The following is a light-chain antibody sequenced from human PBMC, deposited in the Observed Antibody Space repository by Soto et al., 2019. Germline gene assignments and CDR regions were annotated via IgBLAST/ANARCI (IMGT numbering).Light chain of an antibody. CDR2: YAS. V-gene: IGKV1-12*01. CDR1: QDVSPW. CDR3: QQAHRFPPT. J-gene: IGKJ1*01. Sequence: DIQMTQSPSSVSASVGDRVTITCRASQDVSPWLAWYQQKPGKAPKLLIFYASSFQSGGPSRCSGGGSGTDVTLTISSLQPEDFAADYCQQAHRFPPTFGQGTKVDIK.